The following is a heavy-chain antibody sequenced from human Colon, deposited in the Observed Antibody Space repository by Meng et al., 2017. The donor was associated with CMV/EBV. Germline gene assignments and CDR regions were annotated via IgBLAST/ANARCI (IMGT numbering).Heavy chain of an antibody. J-gene: IGHJ4*02. D-gene: IGHD6-13*01. CDR1: GLAVSDNY. CDR3: ARVLPGAVGSISYFDS. Sequence: GGSLRLSCAASGLAVSDNYMNWVRQAPGKGLEWVSVIYSRGSAYYTDSVKGRFTISRDSAKNTVYLQMNSLRAEDTAVYYCARVLPGAVGSISYFDSWGQGTLVTVSS. V-gene: IGHV3-53*01. CDR2: IYSRGSA.